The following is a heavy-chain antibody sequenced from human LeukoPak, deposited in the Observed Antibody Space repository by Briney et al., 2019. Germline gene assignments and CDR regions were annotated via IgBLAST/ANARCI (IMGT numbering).Heavy chain of an antibody. J-gene: IGHJ5*02. D-gene: IGHD3-10*01. CDR1: GFTFSSYA. V-gene: IGHV3-23*01. Sequence: QAGGSLRLSCAASGFTFSSYAMSWVRQAPGKGLEWVSAISGSGGSTYYADSVKGRSTISRDNAKNSLYLQMNSLRVEDTAVYYCARAEWGFGEPRFDPWGQGTLDTVSS. CDR3: ARAEWGFGEPRFDP. CDR2: ISGSGGST.